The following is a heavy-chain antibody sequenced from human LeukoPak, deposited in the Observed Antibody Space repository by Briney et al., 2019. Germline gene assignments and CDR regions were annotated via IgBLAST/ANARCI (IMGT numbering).Heavy chain of an antibody. V-gene: IGHV5-51*01. J-gene: IGHJ6*02. CDR1: GSTFTSYW. D-gene: IGHD2-2*01. CDR2: INPGDSDT. CDR3: ARHPYCTRTSCYVHYYGMDV. Sequence: GGSLEISGQGSGSTFTSYWIGGVRQLPGKGREGMGIINPGDSDTKYSPSFQGQVTISADKSISTAYRQWSSLEATDTAMYYCARHPYCTRTSCYVHYYGMDVWGQGTTVTVSS.